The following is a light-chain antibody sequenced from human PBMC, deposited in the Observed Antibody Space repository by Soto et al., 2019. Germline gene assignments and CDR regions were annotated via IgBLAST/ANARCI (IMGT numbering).Light chain of an antibody. CDR2: GAS. CDR3: QQYNNWPPWT. J-gene: IGKJ1*01. Sequence: EIVMTQSPATLSVSPGERATVSCRAIQTISGNLAWYQQRPGQAPRLLIYGASTRATGIPARFSGSGSGTEFTLTISSLKSEDFAVYYCQQYNNWPPWTLGQGTKVDIK. V-gene: IGKV3-15*01. CDR1: QTISGN.